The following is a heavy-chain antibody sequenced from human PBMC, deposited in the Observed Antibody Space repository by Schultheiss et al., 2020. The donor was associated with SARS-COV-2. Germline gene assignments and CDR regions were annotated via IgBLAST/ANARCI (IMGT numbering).Heavy chain of an antibody. CDR2: IYYSGST. CDR3: ASQRSYYDFWSGSPNYFDY. J-gene: IGHJ4*02. V-gene: IGHV4-30-4*01. D-gene: IGHD3-3*01. Sequence: SETLSLTCTVSGGSISSGGYYWSWIRQPPGKGLEWIGYIYYSGSTYYNPSLKSRVTISVDTSKNQFSLKLSSVTAADTAVYYCASQRSYYDFWSGSPNYFDYWGQGTLVTVSS. CDR1: GGSISSGGYY.